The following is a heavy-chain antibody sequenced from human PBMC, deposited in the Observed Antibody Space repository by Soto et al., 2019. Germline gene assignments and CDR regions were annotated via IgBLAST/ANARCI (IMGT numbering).Heavy chain of an antibody. D-gene: IGHD1-7*01. J-gene: IGHJ4*02. CDR2: ISYDGSNK. CDR1: GFTFSSYG. Sequence: GGSLRLSCAASGFTFSSYGMHWVRQAPGKGLEWVAVISYDGSNKYYADSVKGRFTISRDNSKNTLYLQMNSLRAEDTAVYYCAKTNGNWNYGAFFDYWGQGTLVTVSS. CDR3: AKTNGNWNYGAFFDY. V-gene: IGHV3-30*18.